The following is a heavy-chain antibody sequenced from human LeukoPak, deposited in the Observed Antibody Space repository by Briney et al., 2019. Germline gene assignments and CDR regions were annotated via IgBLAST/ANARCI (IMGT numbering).Heavy chain of an antibody. CDR2: ISSSTSYI. CDR1: GFSFSGYS. Sequence: GGSLRLSCVASGFSFSGYSMNWVRQAPGKGLEWVSSISSSTSYIYYADSVKGRFTISRDNAKNSLFLQMNSLIPEDTAVYFCARSIEVAGTSWFDPWGQGTLVTVSS. D-gene: IGHD6-19*01. J-gene: IGHJ5*02. CDR3: ARSIEVAGTSWFDP. V-gene: IGHV3-21*01.